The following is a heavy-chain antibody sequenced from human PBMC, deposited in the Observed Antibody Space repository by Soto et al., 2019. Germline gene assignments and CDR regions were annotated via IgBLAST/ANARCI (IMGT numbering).Heavy chain of an antibody. D-gene: IGHD5-18*01. Sequence: PGGSLRLSCAASEFTFSSYWMSWVRQAPGKGLEWVAKIKYDGSEEYYVDSVKGRFTISRDNSKNSLYLQMDSLRAEDTAVYYCARLDTTLVHYGMDVWGQGTTVTVSS. J-gene: IGHJ6*02. CDR3: ARLDTTLVHYGMDV. CDR1: EFTFSSYW. CDR2: IKYDGSEE. V-gene: IGHV3-7*01.